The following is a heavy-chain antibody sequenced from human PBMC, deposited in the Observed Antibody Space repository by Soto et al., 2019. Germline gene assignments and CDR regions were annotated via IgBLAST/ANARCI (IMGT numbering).Heavy chain of an antibody. CDR1: GYPLTGLS. V-gene: IGHV1-24*01. Sequence: GSVQVPFRVSGYPLTGLSMQWVRQAPGKSLEWMGGFDPEDGETIYAQKFQGRVTMTEDTSTDTAYMELSSLRSEDTAVYYCATSSTWELLRVDSGYYFDYWGQGTMVTVSS. CDR3: ATSSTWELLRVDSGYYFDY. D-gene: IGHD1-26*01. J-gene: IGHJ4*02. CDR2: FDPEDGET.